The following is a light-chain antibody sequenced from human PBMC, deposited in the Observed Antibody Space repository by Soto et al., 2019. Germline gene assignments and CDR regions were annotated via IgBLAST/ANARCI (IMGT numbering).Light chain of an antibody. CDR3: QQYNSRGLT. CDR1: QSISSW. Sequence: DIQMTQSPSTLSASVGDRVTITCRASQSISSWLAWYQQKPGKAPKLLIYKASSLESGVPSRFSGSVSGTEFTLTISSLQPDDFATYYCQQYNSRGLTFGGGTKVEIK. CDR2: KAS. J-gene: IGKJ4*01. V-gene: IGKV1-5*03.